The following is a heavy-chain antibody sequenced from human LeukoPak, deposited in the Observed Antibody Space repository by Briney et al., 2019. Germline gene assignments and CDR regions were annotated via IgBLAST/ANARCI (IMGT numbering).Heavy chain of an antibody. D-gene: IGHD1-26*01. CDR3: ARGPRLSSGSYYGY. CDR2: INPSGGST. V-gene: IGHV1-46*02. CDR1: GYTFNRHS. J-gene: IGHJ4*02. Sequence: ASVKVSCKASGYTFNRHSIIWVRQAPGQGLEWMGIINPSGGSTSYAQKFQGRVTMTRDTSTSTVYMELSSLRSEDTAVYYCARGPRLSSGSYYGYWGQGTLVTVSS.